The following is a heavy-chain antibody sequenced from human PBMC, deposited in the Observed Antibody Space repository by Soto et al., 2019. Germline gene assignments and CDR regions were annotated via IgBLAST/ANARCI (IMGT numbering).Heavy chain of an antibody. V-gene: IGHV3-33*01. Sequence: QVQLVESGGGVVQPGRSLRLSCAASGFTFSNYGMHWVRQAPGKGLEWVAVIWYDGSNKYYGDSVKGRFTISRDNSKNTLYLQMNSLRAEDTAVYYCARDKGVALYYYYGMEVWGQCTTVTVSS. CDR3: ARDKGVALYYYYGMEV. D-gene: IGHD2-8*01. J-gene: IGHJ6*02. CDR2: IWYDGSNK. CDR1: GFTFSNYG.